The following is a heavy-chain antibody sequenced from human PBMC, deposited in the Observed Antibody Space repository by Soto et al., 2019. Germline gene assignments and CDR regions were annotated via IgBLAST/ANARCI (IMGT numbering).Heavy chain of an antibody. CDR2: IYSGGST. V-gene: IGHV3-53*04. CDR1: GFTVSSNY. CDR3: ARVTAAGTWAYFMDV. Sequence: SLRLSCAASGFTVSSNYMSWVRQAPGKGLEWVSVIYSGGSTYYADSVKGRFTISRHNSKNTLYLQMNSLRAEDTAVYYCARVTAAGTWAYFMDVWGKGTTVTVSS. J-gene: IGHJ6*03. D-gene: IGHD6-13*01.